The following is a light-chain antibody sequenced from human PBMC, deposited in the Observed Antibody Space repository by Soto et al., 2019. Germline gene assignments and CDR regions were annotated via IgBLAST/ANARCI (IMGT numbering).Light chain of an antibody. CDR1: QSVSNY. CDR3: QQRSNWPPFT. CDR2: DAS. J-gene: IGKJ5*01. V-gene: IGKV3-11*01. Sequence: EIVLTQPPATLSLSPGERATLSCRASQSVSNYLAWYQQKRGQAPRLLIYDASNRATDIPARFSGSGSGTDFTLTISSLEPEDFAVYYCQQRSNWPPFTFGQGTRLEIK.